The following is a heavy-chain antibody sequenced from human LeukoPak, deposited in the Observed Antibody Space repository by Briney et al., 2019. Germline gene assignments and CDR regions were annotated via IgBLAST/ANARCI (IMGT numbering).Heavy chain of an antibody. CDR1: GFTFSSYA. CDR3: AREGCSSTSCYEEDPDHYYYYGMDV. J-gene: IGHJ6*04. Sequence: GGSLRLSCAASGFTFSSYAMHWVRQAPGKGLEWVAVISYDGSHKNYADSVKGRFTISRDNSKNTVYLQMNSLRPEDTAVYYCAREGCSSTSCYEEDPDHYYYYGMDVWGKGTTVTVSS. V-gene: IGHV3-30*04. CDR2: ISYDGSHK. D-gene: IGHD2-2*01.